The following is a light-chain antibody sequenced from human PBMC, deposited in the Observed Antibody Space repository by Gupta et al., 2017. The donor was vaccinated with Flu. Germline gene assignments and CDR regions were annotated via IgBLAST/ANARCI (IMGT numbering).Light chain of an antibody. J-gene: IGKJ2*01. Sequence: EIVLTQSPDTLSLSPGERATLSCRASQSVSSAYLAWYQQKPGQAPRLVIYGASTLATGIPDRFSGSGSGTDFTLTISGLEPEDFAVYYCHHYGSSWTFGQGTELEIK. CDR1: QSVSSAY. V-gene: IGKV3-20*01. CDR2: GAS. CDR3: HHYGSSWT.